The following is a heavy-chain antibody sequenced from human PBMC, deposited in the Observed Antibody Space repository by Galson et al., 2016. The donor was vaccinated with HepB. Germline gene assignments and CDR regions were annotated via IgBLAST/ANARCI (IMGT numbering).Heavy chain of an antibody. V-gene: IGHV3-30*18. Sequence: SLRLSCAASGFTFTSYGMHWVRQAPGKGLEWVAVISYDGNNKYYADSVKGRFTISRDNSKNMLYLQMNSLRAEDTAMYYCAKISSNVDIEATTGFDYWGQGTLVTVSS. D-gene: IGHD5-12*01. J-gene: IGHJ4*02. CDR1: GFTFTSYG. CDR2: ISYDGNNK. CDR3: AKISSNVDIEATTGFDY.